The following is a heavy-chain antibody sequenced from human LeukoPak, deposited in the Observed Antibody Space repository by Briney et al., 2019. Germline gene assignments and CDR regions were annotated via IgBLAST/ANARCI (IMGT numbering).Heavy chain of an antibody. J-gene: IGHJ5*02. CDR3: AREAGYSSGWYQP. CDR2: INPNSGGT. Sequence: GASVKVSCKASGYTFTGYYMHWVRQAPGQGLEWMGWINPNSGGTNYAQKFQGRVTMTRDTSISTAYMELSRLRSDDTAVYYCAREAGYSSGWYQPWGQGTLVTVSS. V-gene: IGHV1-2*02. CDR1: GYTFTGYY. D-gene: IGHD6-19*01.